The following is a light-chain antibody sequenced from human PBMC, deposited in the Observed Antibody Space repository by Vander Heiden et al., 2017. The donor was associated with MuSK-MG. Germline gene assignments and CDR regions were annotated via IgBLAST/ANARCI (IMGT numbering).Light chain of an antibody. CDR2: KDS. V-gene: IGLV3-25*03. CDR3: QSADSSGTSRVV. Sequence: SYELTQPPSVPVSPGQTARITCSGDALPKQYAYWYQQKPGQAPVLVIYKDSERPSGIPERFSGSSSGTTVTLTISGVQAEDEADYYCQSADSSGTSRVVFGGGTKLTVL. CDR1: ALPKQY. J-gene: IGLJ2*01.